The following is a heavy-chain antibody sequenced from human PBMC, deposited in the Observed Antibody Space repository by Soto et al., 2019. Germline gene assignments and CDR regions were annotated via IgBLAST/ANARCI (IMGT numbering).Heavy chain of an antibody. V-gene: IGHV4-39*01. D-gene: IGHD4-17*01. J-gene: IGHJ6*03. CDR2: SFYRGST. CDR3: ARHVTTTNRYYYYYMDV. CDR1: GGSISSRSHY. Sequence: SETLSLTCTVSGGSISSRSHYWGWIRHSPGKHLEWIGSSFYRGSTHYNPSLKTRVTISVDTSKNQVSLKLSSVTAADTAVYYCARHVTTTNRYYYYYMDVWGKGTTVTVYS.